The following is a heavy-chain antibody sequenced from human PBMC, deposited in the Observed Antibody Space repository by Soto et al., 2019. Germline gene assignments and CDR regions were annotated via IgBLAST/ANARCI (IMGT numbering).Heavy chain of an antibody. J-gene: IGHJ3*02. Sequence: GGSLRLSCAASGFTFSSYGMHWVRQAPGKGLEWVAVIWYDGTNKYYADSVKGRFTISRDNSKNTLYLQMNSLRAEDTAVYYCARARYTSGWRVHYGAFDIWGQGTMVTVSS. V-gene: IGHV3-33*01. CDR3: ARARYTSGWRVHYGAFDI. D-gene: IGHD6-19*01. CDR2: IWYDGTNK. CDR1: GFTFSSYG.